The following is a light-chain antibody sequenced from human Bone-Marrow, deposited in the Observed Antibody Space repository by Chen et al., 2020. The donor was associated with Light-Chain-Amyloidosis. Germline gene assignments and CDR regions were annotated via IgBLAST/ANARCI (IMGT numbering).Light chain of an antibody. J-gene: IGLJ3*02. V-gene: IGLV1-44*01. CDR1: SSNIGSET. CDR2: RDS. CDR3: SAWDDSLNSWV. Sequence: QSALTQPPSASGAPGQRVTISCSGSSSNIGSETVNWYQLLPGTAPKLLIYRDSLRPPGVPDRLSGSKSGTSASLAISGRQSGDEGDYYCSAWDDSLNSWVFGGGTRLTVL.